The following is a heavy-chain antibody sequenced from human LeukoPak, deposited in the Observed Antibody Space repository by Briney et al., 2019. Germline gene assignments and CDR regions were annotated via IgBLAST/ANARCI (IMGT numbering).Heavy chain of an antibody. D-gene: IGHD6-19*01. J-gene: IGHJ4*02. V-gene: IGHV3-49*03. CDR2: IRSKAYGGTT. CDR3: TSSRYSSGWLDY. CDR1: GFTFGDYA. Sequence: PGRSLRLSCTASGFTFGDYAMSWFRQAPGKGLEWVGFIRSKAYGGTTEYAASVKGRFTISRDDSKSIAYLQMNSLKTEDTAVYYWTSSRYSSGWLDYWGQGTLVTVSS.